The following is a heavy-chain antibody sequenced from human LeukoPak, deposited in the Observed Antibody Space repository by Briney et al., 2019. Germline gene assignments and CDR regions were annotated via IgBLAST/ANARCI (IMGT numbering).Heavy chain of an antibody. Sequence: GGSLRLSCAASGFTFDDYTMHWVRQAPGKGLEWVSGISWNSGSIGYADSVKGRFTISRDNAKNSLYLQMNSLRAEDTALYYCAKDKRIGYARGHFDYWGQGTLVTVSS. CDR3: AKDKRIGYARGHFDY. D-gene: IGHD5-18*01. CDR1: GFTFDDYT. CDR2: ISWNSGSI. J-gene: IGHJ4*02. V-gene: IGHV3-9*01.